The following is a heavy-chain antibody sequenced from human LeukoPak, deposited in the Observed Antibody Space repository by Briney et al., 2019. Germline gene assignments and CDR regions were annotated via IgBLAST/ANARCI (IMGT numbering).Heavy chain of an antibody. J-gene: IGHJ4*02. CDR3: ARGGAARPDF. Sequence: GGSLRLSCAASGFTFSSYGMSWVRQTPGKGLEWVAKIKADGGEKDHVASVKGRFTISRDNAKNSLYLQMNSLRVEDTAVYYCARGGAARPDFWGQGTLVTVSS. V-gene: IGHV3-7*01. CDR1: GFTFSSYG. D-gene: IGHD6-6*01. CDR2: IKADGGEK.